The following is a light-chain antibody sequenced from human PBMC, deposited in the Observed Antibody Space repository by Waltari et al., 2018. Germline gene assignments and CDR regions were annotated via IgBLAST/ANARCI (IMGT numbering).Light chain of an antibody. CDR2: RNT. CDR3: AAWDDSRSGPGWV. J-gene: IGLJ3*02. CDR1: TSNIGNNY. Sequence: QSVLTQPPSASGTPGQRVTISCSGGTSNIGNNYVYWYQQLPGTAPKLLICRNTQRPSGAPDRFSGSKSGISASLAISGLRSEDEAAYFCAAWDDSRSGPGWVFGGGTEMTVL. V-gene: IGLV1-47*01.